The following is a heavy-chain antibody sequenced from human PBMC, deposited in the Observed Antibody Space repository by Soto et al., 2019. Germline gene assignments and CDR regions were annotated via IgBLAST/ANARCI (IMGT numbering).Heavy chain of an antibody. D-gene: IGHD6-19*01. J-gene: IGHJ5*02. Sequence: PSETLSLTCAVSGGSISSSNWWSWVRQPPGKGLEGSGEIYHSGSTNYNPSLKSRGTISVDKSKNQFSLKLSSVTAADTAVYYCARDQGIAVAAKRWFDPWGQGTLVTVSS. CDR3: ARDQGIAVAAKRWFDP. CDR1: GGSISSSNW. V-gene: IGHV4-4*02. CDR2: IYHSGST.